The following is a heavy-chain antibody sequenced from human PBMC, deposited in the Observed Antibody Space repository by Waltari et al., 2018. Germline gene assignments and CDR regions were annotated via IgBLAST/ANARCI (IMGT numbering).Heavy chain of an antibody. Sequence: QVQLVQSGAEVKKPGASVKVSCKASGYTFTGYYMHWVRQAPGQGLEWMGRINPNRGGTNYDQKFQGRVTMTRDTSISTAYMELSRLRSDDTAVYYCARADSSGYRNHFDYWGQGTLVTVSS. J-gene: IGHJ4*02. D-gene: IGHD3-22*01. CDR3: ARADSSGYRNHFDY. CDR1: GYTFTGYY. CDR2: INPNRGGT. V-gene: IGHV1-2*06.